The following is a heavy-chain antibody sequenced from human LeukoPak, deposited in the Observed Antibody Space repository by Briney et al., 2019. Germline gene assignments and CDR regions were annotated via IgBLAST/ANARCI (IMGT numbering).Heavy chain of an antibody. CDR2: MNPNSGNT. Sequence: ASVKVSCKASGYTFTSYDINWVRQATGQGLEWMGWMNPNSGNTGYAQKFQGRVTMTRNTSISTAYMELSSLRSEDTAVYYCAVTYYYDSSGYYPEYWGQGTLVTVSS. D-gene: IGHD3-22*01. CDR1: GYTFTSYD. CDR3: AVTYYYDSSGYYPEY. V-gene: IGHV1-8*01. J-gene: IGHJ4*02.